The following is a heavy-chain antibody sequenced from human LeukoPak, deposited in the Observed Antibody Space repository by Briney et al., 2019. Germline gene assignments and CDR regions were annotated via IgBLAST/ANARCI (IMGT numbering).Heavy chain of an antibody. CDR1: GYTFTSYY. J-gene: IGHJ6*02. Sequence: ALVKVSCKASGYTFTSYYIHWVRQAPGQGLEWMGIINPSGGSTSYAQKFQGRVTMTRDTSTSTVYMELSSLRSEDTAVYYCARDIVPGEYYYYGMDVWGQGTTVTVSS. D-gene: IGHD2-15*01. CDR3: ARDIVPGEYYYYGMDV. V-gene: IGHV1-46*01. CDR2: INPSGGST.